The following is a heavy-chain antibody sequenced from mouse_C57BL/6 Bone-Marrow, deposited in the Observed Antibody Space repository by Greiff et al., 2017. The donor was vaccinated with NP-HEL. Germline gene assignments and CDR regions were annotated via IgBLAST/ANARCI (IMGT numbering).Heavy chain of an antibody. CDR2: IDPETGGT. D-gene: IGHD2-3*01. Sequence: VQLVESGAGLVRPGASVTLSCKASGYTFTDYEMHWVKQTPVHGLEWIGAIDPETGGTAYNQKFKGKAILTADKSSSTAYMELRSLTSEDSAVYYCTRGYYAGFAYWGQGTLVTVSA. CDR3: TRGYYAGFAY. J-gene: IGHJ3*01. V-gene: IGHV1-15*01. CDR1: GYTFTDYE.